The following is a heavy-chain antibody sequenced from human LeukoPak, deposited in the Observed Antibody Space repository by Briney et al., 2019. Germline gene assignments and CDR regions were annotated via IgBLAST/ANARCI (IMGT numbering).Heavy chain of an antibody. D-gene: IGHD2/OR15-2a*01. J-gene: IGHJ4*02. CDR2: IYYAGIT. V-gene: IGHV4-59*08. CDR1: GGSISGYY. Sequence: SETLSLTCTVSGGSISGYYWSWIRQPPGKRLEWIGQIYYAGITKYNPSLKSRVTISVDTSNNQFSLRLSSVTAADTAVYYCAVVYGADFWGQGILVTVSS. CDR3: AVVYGADF.